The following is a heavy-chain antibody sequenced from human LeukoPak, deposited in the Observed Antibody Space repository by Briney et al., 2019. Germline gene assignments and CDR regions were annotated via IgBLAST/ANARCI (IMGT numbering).Heavy chain of an antibody. D-gene: IGHD3-9*01. V-gene: IGHV3-23*01. CDR2: VSGSGGST. Sequence: GGSLRLSCAASGFTFSSYAMSWVRQAPGKGLEWVSAVSGSGGSTYYADSVKGRFTISRDNSKNTLYLQMNSLRAEDTAVYYCAKDHAADILTGYPDYWGQGTLVTVSS. CDR3: AKDHAADILTGYPDY. CDR1: GFTFSSYA. J-gene: IGHJ4*02.